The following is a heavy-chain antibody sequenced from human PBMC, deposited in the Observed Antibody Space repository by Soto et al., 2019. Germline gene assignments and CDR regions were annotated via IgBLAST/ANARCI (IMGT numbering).Heavy chain of an antibody. J-gene: IGHJ4*02. CDR1: GVTISTYY. V-gene: IGHV4-59*01. CDR3: VREAYSGYGHVLAL. Sequence: SETLSLPCAVSGVTISTYYWRWIRQPPGKGLEWIGYNYHSGTTNYNPSLKSRVTISVDTSKNQFSLRLTSVTAADTAIYFCVREAYSGYGHVLALWGQGTLVPGS. D-gene: IGHD5-12*01. CDR2: NYHSGTT.